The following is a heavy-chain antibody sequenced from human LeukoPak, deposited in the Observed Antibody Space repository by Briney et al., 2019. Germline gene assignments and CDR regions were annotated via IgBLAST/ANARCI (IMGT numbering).Heavy chain of an antibody. Sequence: GGSLRLSCAASGFTVSSNYMSWVRQAPGKGLEWVSVIYSGGSTYYADSVKGRFTISRHNSKNTLYLQTNSLRAEDTAVYYCARYYGSGSYYYYYYGMDVWGQGTTVTVSS. D-gene: IGHD3-10*01. CDR2: IYSGGST. J-gene: IGHJ6*02. V-gene: IGHV3-53*04. CDR1: GFTVSSNY. CDR3: ARYYGSGSYYYYYYGMDV.